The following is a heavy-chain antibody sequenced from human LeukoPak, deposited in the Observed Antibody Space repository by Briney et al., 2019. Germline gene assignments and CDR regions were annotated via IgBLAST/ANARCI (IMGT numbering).Heavy chain of an antibody. D-gene: IGHD3-10*01. Sequence: SETLSLTCAVYGGSFSGYYWSWIRQPPGKGLEWIGEINHSGSTNYNPSLKSRVTISVDTSKNQFPLKLSSVTAADTAVYYCARATYHSGSGSYIYYYMDVWAKGTTVTVSS. CDR1: GGSFSGYY. V-gene: IGHV4-34*01. J-gene: IGHJ6*03. CDR2: INHSGST. CDR3: ARATYHSGSGSYIYYYMDV.